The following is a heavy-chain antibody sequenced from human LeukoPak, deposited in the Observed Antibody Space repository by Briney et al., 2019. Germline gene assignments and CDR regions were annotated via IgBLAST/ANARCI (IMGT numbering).Heavy chain of an antibody. D-gene: IGHD1-14*01. J-gene: IGHJ6*02. Sequence: GGSLRLSCAASGFTVSSNYMSWVRQAPGKGLEWVSVVYSGGSTYSADSVKGRYTISRDNSKNTLYLQMNSLRAEDTAVYYCAKGTGASLLDYYYGMDVWGQGTTVTVSS. CDR1: GFTVSSNY. CDR2: VYSGGST. V-gene: IGHV3-53*01. CDR3: AKGTGASLLDYYYGMDV.